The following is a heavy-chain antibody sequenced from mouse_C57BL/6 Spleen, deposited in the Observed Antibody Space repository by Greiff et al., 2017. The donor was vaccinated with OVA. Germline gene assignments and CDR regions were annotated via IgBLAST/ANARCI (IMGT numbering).Heavy chain of an antibody. D-gene: IGHD1-1*01. CDR1: GFSLTSYG. CDR3: ARIYYSSSEGYFDY. J-gene: IGHJ2*01. V-gene: IGHV2-2*01. CDR2: IWSGGST. Sequence: VQLQESGPGLVQPSQSLSITCTVSGFSLTSYGVHWVRQSPGKGLEWLGVIWSGGSTDYNAAFISRLSISKDNSKSQVFFKMNSLQADDTAIYYCARIYYSSSEGYFDYWGQGTTLTVSS.